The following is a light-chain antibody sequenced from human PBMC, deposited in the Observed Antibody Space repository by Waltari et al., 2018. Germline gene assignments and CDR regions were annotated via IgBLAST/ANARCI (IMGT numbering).Light chain of an antibody. CDR1: SSAIGGSYL. J-gene: IGLJ2*01. CDR3: SSYTYGGPWV. Sequence: SALTLPASVSASPGQSITISCTGPSSAIGGSYLVSWYQQHPGKAPHLLIYEVDKRASGVSYRFSGSKSGDAASLTVSGLQPEDEGHYFCSSYTYGGPWVFGGGTLLTVL. V-gene: IGLV2-23*02. CDR2: EVD.